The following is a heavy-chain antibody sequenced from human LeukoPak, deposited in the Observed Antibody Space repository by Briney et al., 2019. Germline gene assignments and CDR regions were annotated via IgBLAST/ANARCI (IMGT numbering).Heavy chain of an antibody. Sequence: PGGSLRLSCAASGFTFDDYAMHWVRQAPGKGLEWVSGISWNSGSIGYADSVKGRFTISRDNAKNSLYLQMNSLRAEDTALYYCAKARMPSVDFGGDDAFDIWGQGTMVTVSS. CDR2: ISWNSGSI. CDR1: GFTFDDYA. CDR3: AKARMPSVDFGGDDAFDI. J-gene: IGHJ3*02. V-gene: IGHV3-9*01. D-gene: IGHD4/OR15-4a*01.